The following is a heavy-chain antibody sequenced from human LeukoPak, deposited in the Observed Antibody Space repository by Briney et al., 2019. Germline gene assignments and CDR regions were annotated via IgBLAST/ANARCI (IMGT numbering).Heavy chain of an antibody. J-gene: IGHJ4*02. Sequence: GGSLRLSCAASGFTFSTYWMHWVRQAPGKGLVWVSRINSDGSGTTYADSVRGRFTISRDNAKNSLYVQLNSLRADGTAVYYCARGVVPAAFDYWGQGTLVTVSS. V-gene: IGHV3-74*01. CDR1: GFTFSTYW. D-gene: IGHD2-2*01. CDR3: ARGVVPAAFDY. CDR2: INSDGSGT.